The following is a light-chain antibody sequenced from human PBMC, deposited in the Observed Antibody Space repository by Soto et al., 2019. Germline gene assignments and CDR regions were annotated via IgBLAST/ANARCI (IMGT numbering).Light chain of an antibody. CDR3: QQRHMWPIT. V-gene: IGKV3-11*01. Sequence: VLTQSPGTLSLSPGERATLSCRASQSLSSRNLAWYQQKPGQAPRLLIYDAYNRATGIPPRFSGSGSGTDFTLTISSLEPEDSAVYYCQQRHMWPITFGQGTRLEIK. J-gene: IGKJ5*01. CDR1: QSLSSRN. CDR2: DAY.